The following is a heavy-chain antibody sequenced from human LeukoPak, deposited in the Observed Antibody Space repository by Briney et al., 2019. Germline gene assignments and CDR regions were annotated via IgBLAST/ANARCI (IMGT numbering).Heavy chain of an antibody. D-gene: IGHD6-13*01. Sequence: GGSLRLSCAASGFTFSSYAKSWVRQAPAGGLAWISAISTNGGSTYFADSVKGRFTITRDNSKNTMSLEMNSLRPEDTAVYYCVKGSAGSRPYYFDYWGQGTLLTVSS. CDR3: VKGSAGSRPYYFDY. CDR2: ISTNGGST. V-gene: IGHV3-23*01. J-gene: IGHJ4*02. CDR1: GFTFSSYA.